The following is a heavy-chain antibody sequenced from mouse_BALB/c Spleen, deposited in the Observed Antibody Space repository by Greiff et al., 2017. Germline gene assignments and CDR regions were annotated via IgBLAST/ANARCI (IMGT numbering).Heavy chain of an antibody. CDR3: ARSLYYGSSYYFDY. V-gene: IGHV1-54*01. J-gene: IGHJ2*01. CDR1: GYAFTNYL. Sequence: VKLMESGAELVRPGTSVKVSCKASGYAFTNYLIEWVKQRPGQGLEWIGVINPGSGGTNYNEKFKGKATLTADKSSSTAYMQLSSLTSDDSAVYFCARSLYYGSSYYFDYWGQGTTLTVSS. D-gene: IGHD1-1*01. CDR2: INPGSGGT.